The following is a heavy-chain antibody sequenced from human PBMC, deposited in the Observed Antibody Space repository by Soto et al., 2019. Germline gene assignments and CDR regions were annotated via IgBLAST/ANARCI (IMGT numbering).Heavy chain of an antibody. CDR2: INPGDGNT. CDR1: GYTFASYA. Sequence: ASVKVSCKASGYTFASYAMHWVRQAPGQRLEWLGWINPGDGNTKYSQKFQGRVTITRDPSASTAYMELRSLRSEDTAVFYCARGNDVYSSSFSGYWGQGTLVTVSS. J-gene: IGHJ4*02. CDR3: ARGNDVYSSSFSGY. V-gene: IGHV1-3*01. D-gene: IGHD6-6*01.